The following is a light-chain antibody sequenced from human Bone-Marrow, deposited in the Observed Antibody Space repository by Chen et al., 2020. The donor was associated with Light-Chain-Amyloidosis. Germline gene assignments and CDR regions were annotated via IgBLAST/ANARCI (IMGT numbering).Light chain of an antibody. V-gene: IGLV3-21*02. J-gene: IGLJ3*02. CDR3: QVWDRSSDRPV. Sequence: SYVRTQPPSVSGAPGQTATMACGGNNIGSTSVHWYQQTPGQAPLLVVYDDSDRPSGIPERLSGSNSGNTATLTISRVEAGDEADYYCQVWDRSSDRPVFGGGTKLTVL. CDR1: NIGSTS. CDR2: DDS.